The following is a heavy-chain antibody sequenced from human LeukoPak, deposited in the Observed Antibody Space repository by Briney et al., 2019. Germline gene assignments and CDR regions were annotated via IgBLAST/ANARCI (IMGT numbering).Heavy chain of an antibody. V-gene: IGHV4-31*03. CDR1: GGSISSGGYY. D-gene: IGHD3-22*01. CDR2: IYYSGST. J-gene: IGHJ4*02. CDR3: ARENYYTYYFDY. Sequence: SQTLSLTCTVSGGSISSGGYYWSWIRQHPGKGLEWIGYIYYSGSTYYNPSLKSRVTTSVDTSKNQFSLKLSSVTAADTAVYYCARENYYTYYFDYWGQGTLVTVSS.